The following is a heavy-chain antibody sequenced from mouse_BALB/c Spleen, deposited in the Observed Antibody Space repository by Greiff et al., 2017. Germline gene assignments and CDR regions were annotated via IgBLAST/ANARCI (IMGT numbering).Heavy chain of an antibody. Sequence: EVQLVESGGGLVQPGGSRKLSCAASGFTFSSFGMHWVRQAPEKGLEWVAYISSGSSTIYYADTVKGRFTISRDNPKNTLFLQMTSLRSEDTAMYYCARSDYGNPYWYFDVWGAGTTVTVSS. CDR3: ARSDYGNPYWYFDV. CDR1: GFTFSSFG. V-gene: IGHV5-17*02. CDR2: ISSGSSTI. D-gene: IGHD2-1*01. J-gene: IGHJ1*01.